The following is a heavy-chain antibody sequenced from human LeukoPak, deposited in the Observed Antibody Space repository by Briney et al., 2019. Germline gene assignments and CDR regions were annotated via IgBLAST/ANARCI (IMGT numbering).Heavy chain of an antibody. V-gene: IGHV4-38-2*02. CDR3: ARHIQIAFRVFRLGWIDP. Sequence: PSETLSLTCTVSGYSLRNGYHWAWFRQPPGKGLEWIGSVSQSGSTYDNPSLKSRVTMSMDTSKNQFSVKMRAVTAADTAVYYCARHIQIAFRVFRLGWIDPWGQGTLVTVSS. J-gene: IGHJ5*02. CDR2: VSQSGST. CDR1: GYSLRNGYH. D-gene: IGHD3-3*02.